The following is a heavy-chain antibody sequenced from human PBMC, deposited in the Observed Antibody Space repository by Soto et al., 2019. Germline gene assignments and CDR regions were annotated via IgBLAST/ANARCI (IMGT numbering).Heavy chain of an antibody. V-gene: IGHV1-46*01. J-gene: IGHJ6*02. CDR1: GYSFSNFY. Sequence: GASVKVSCKPSGYSFSNFYVHWVRQAPGQGLEWMGIIDPSSGTTSYTQKFQERVTMTRDTSMSTVYMELCRLRSEDTAVYYCARGAVVVPNGLIAGMDVWGLGTTVTVS. CDR2: IDPSSGTT. D-gene: IGHD2-15*01. CDR3: ARGAVVVPNGLIAGMDV.